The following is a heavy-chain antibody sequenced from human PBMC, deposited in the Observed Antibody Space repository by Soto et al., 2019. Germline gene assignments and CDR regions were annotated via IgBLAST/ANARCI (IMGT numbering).Heavy chain of an antibody. CDR1: GYTFTSYD. V-gene: IGHV1-8*01. CDR3: ARGMGYCSGGSCYSGGGRFDP. Sequence: QVQLVQSGAEVKKPGASVKVSCKASGYTFTSYDINWVRQATGQGLEWMGWMNPNSGNTGYAQKFQGRVTMTRNTSISTAYMELSSLRSEDTAVYYCARGMGYCSGGSCYSGGGRFDPWGQGTLVTVSS. J-gene: IGHJ5*02. CDR2: MNPNSGNT. D-gene: IGHD2-15*01.